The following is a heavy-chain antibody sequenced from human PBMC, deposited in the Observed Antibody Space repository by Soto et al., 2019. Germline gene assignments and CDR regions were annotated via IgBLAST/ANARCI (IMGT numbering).Heavy chain of an antibody. Sequence: PSETLSLTCTVSGGSISSGGYYWSWIRQHPGKGLEWIGYIYYSGSTYYNPSLKSRVTISVDKSKNQFSLKLSSVTAADTAVYYCARGHPTHTLVVVAAIGWSDPWGQGTLVTVSS. J-gene: IGHJ5*02. V-gene: IGHV4-30-4*08. CDR2: IYYSGST. CDR1: GGSISSGGYY. CDR3: ARGHPTHTLVVVAAIGWSDP. D-gene: IGHD2-15*01.